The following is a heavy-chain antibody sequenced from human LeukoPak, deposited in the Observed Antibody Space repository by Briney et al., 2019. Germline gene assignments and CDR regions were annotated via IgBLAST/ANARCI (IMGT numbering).Heavy chain of an antibody. J-gene: IGHJ4*02. CDR3: ARGPEMATIVY. CDR1: GGSISSYY. D-gene: IGHD5-24*01. V-gene: IGHV4-59*01. CDR2: IYYSGST. Sequence: SETPSLTCTASGGSISSYYWSWIRQPPGKGLEWIGYIYYSGSTNYNPSLKSRVTISVDTSKNQFSLKLSSVTAADTAVYYCARGPEMATIVYWGQGTLVTVSS.